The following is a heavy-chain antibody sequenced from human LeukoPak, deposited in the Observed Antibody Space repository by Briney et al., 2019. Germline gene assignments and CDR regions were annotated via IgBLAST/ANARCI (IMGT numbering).Heavy chain of an antibody. V-gene: IGHV1-2*06. CDR3: ARDRSHGGNSALDP. Sequence: GASVKVSCKASGYTFTGYYMHWVRQAPGQGLEWMGRINPNSGGTNYAQKFQGRVTMTRDTSTSTVYMELSSLRSEDTAVYYCARDRSHGGNSALDPWGQGTLVTVSS. CDR1: GYTFTGYY. CDR2: INPNSGGT. J-gene: IGHJ5*02. D-gene: IGHD4-23*01.